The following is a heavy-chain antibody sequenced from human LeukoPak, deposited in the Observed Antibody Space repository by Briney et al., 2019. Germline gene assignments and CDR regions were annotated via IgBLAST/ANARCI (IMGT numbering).Heavy chain of an antibody. J-gene: IGHJ5*02. CDR1: GGSISSSSYY. V-gene: IGHV4-39*07. D-gene: IGHD4-17*01. Sequence: SETLSLTCTVSGGSISSSSYYWGWIRQPPGKGLEWIGRIFSSGSSIYNPSLKSRVTMSVDTSKNQFSLKLSSVTAADTAVYYCARGFYGDYIRDWFDPWGQGTLVTVSS. CDR2: IFSSGSS. CDR3: ARGFYGDYIRDWFDP.